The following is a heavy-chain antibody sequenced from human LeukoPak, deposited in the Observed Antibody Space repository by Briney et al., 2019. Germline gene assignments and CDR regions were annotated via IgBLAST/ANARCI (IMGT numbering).Heavy chain of an antibody. CDR2: ITSNGNSV. Sequence: GGSLRLSCAASGFTFSDYYMGWIRQAPGKGLEWVSYITSNGNSVYYAASVKGRFTISRDNAKNSLYLQVNSLTAEDTAVYYCARAGVDTSGYYYQGFDYWGQGTLVTVSS. CDR3: ARAGVDTSGYYYQGFDY. D-gene: IGHD3-3*01. V-gene: IGHV3-11*04. J-gene: IGHJ4*02. CDR1: GFTFSDYY.